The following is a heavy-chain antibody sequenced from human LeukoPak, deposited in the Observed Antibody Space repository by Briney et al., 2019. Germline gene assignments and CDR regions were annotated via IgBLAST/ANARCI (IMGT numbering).Heavy chain of an antibody. CDR3: AKDSVFREGYFDY. Sequence: GGSLRLSCAASGFTPDDYGMSWVRQVPGKGLEWVSGINTNGATTGYADSVKGRFTISRDNAKNSLYLQMNSLRAEDTALYYCAKDSVFREGYFDYWGQGTLVTVSS. J-gene: IGHJ4*02. CDR2: INTNGATT. V-gene: IGHV3-20*04. CDR1: GFTPDDYG.